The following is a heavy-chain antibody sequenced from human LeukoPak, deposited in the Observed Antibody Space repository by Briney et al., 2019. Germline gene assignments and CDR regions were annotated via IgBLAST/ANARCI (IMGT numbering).Heavy chain of an antibody. J-gene: IGHJ4*02. CDR3: ASESRQGGIDY. Sequence: APVKVSCKASGYTFTSYAMNWVRQAPGQGLEWMGWINTNTGNPTYAQGFTGRFVFSLDTSVSTAYLQISSLKAEDTAVYYCASESRQGGIDYWGQGTLVTVSS. V-gene: IGHV7-4-1*02. CDR1: GYTFTSYA. CDR2: INTNTGNP. D-gene: IGHD3-16*01.